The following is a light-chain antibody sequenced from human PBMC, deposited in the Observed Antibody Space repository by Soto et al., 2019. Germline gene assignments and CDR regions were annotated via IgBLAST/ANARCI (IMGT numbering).Light chain of an antibody. J-gene: IGLJ1*01. CDR2: ENN. CDR1: SSNIGNNF. Sequence: QSVLTQPPSVSAAPGQKVTISCSGGSSNIGNNFVSWYQQLPGTAPKLLIYENNKRPSGIPDRFSGSKSGTSATLGITGLQTGDEADYYCGTWDSSLGAYVFGTWTKVTVL. V-gene: IGLV1-51*02. CDR3: GTWDSSLGAYV.